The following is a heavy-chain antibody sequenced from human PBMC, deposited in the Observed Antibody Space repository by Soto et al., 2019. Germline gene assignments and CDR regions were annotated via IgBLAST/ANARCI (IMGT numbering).Heavy chain of an antibody. J-gene: IGHJ4*02. V-gene: IGHV4-4*02. D-gene: IGHD5-18*01. CDR1: GVSVSSTSW. CDR3: ARGGGGYNSGGGYSYGH. CDR2: VYHTGTT. Sequence: QVHLQESGPGLVKPSGTLSLTCAVSGVSVSSTSWWTWVRQPPGKGLEWIGEVYHTGTTDYNPSLRRRVTISVDKSQNHFSLRLTSVSAADTAVYYCARGGGGYNSGGGYSYGHWGQGTLVTVSS.